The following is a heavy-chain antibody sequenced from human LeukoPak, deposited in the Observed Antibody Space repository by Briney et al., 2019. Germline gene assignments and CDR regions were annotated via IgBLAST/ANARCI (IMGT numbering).Heavy chain of an antibody. CDR2: INHSGSN. CDR1: GGSFRGYY. D-gene: IGHD2-2*01. Sequence: SSETLSLTCAVYGGSFRGYYWSLIRQPAGKGPEWIGEINHSGSNNYTPSLKSRVTISVDSSTNHFSLRLSSVTAADTAVYYCARVRRYCSSTSCYWPAFDIWGQGTMVTVSS. J-gene: IGHJ3*02. CDR3: ARVRRYCSSTSCYWPAFDI. V-gene: IGHV4-34*01.